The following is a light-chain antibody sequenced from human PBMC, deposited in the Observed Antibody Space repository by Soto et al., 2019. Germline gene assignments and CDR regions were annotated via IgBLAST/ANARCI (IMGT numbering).Light chain of an antibody. J-gene: IGKJ1*01. CDR2: GAS. CDR1: QSVDSN. V-gene: IGKV3-20*01. CDR3: QQYGSSPRT. Sequence: EIVMTQSPATLSVSPGDGATLSCRASQSVDSNLAWYQQKPGQAPRLLIYGASTRATGFPDRFSGSGSGTDFTLTISRLEPEDFAVYYCQQYGSSPRTFGQGTKVDIK.